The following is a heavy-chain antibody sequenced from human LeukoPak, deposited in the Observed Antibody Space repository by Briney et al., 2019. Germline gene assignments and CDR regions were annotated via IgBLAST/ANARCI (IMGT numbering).Heavy chain of an antibody. D-gene: IGHD2-2*01. V-gene: IGHV3-23*01. Sequence: GGSLRLSCAASGFTFSSYAMSWVRQAPGKGLEWVSAISGSGGSTYYADSVKGRFTISRDNSKNTLYLQMNSLRAEDTAVYYCAKDIVVVPAGGDASDIWGQGTMVTVSS. CDR2: ISGSGGST. CDR3: AKDIVVVPAGGDASDI. CDR1: GFTFSSYA. J-gene: IGHJ3*02.